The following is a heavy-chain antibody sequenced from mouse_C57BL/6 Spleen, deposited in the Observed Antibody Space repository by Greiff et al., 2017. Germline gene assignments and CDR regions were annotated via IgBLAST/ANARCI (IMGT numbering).Heavy chain of an antibody. Sequence: VKLMESGAELMKPGASVKLSCKATGYTFTGYWIEWVKQRPGHGLEWIGEILPGSGSTNYNDKFKGKATFTADTSSNTAYMQLSSLTTEDSAIYYCARSYGSSYWYFDVWGTGTTVTVSS. CDR2: ILPGSGST. V-gene: IGHV1-9*01. J-gene: IGHJ1*03. D-gene: IGHD1-1*01. CDR1: GYTFTGYW. CDR3: ARSYGSSYWYFDV.